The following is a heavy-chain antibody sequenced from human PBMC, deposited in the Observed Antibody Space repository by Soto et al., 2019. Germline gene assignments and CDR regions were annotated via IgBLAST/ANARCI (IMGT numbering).Heavy chain of an antibody. J-gene: IGHJ4*02. CDR2: ISGSGGST. CDR3: ARGGLATAGTRIDY. D-gene: IGHD6-13*01. V-gene: IGHV3-23*01. CDR1: GFTFSSYA. Sequence: GGSLRLSCAASGFTFSSYAMSWVRQAPGKGLEWVSAISGSGGSTYYADSVKGRFTISRDNAKNTLYLQMNSLRAEDTAVYYCARGGLATAGTRIDYWGQGTLVTVSS.